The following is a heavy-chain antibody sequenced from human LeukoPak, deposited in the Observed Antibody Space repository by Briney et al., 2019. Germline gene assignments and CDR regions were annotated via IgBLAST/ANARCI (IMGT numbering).Heavy chain of an antibody. CDR1: GGSISSASYY. Sequence: PSETLSLTCTVSGGSISSASYYWGWIRQPPGKGLEWVSMFYSGGSTFYADSVKGGFTIARDSSKNTLYLQMNTLRAEDTAVYYCVTYQLLLYGFDYWGQGTLVTVSS. J-gene: IGHJ4*02. CDR3: VTYQLLLYGFDY. V-gene: IGHV3-66*01. CDR2: FYSGGST. D-gene: IGHD2-2*01.